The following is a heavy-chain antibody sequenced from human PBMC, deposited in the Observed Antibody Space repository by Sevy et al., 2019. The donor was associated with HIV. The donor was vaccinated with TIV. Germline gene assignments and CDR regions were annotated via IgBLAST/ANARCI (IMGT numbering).Heavy chain of an antibody. Sequence: ASVKVSCKASGYSFTNYAIHWVRQAPGQGLEWMGWIKTDNGNTKYSQRFQGRVTITRETSATTAYMEMSSLGYDDTALYFCARGKGGIFGVVVGQFDSWGQGTLVTVSS. J-gene: IGHJ4*02. CDR1: GYSFTNYA. CDR2: IKTDNGNT. CDR3: ARGKGGIFGVVVGQFDS. D-gene: IGHD3-3*01. V-gene: IGHV1-3*04.